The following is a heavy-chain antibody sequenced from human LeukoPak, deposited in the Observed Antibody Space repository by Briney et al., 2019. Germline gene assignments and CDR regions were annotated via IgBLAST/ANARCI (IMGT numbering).Heavy chain of an antibody. D-gene: IGHD6-19*01. CDR1: GGSISSYY. Sequence: SETLSLTCTVSGGSISSYYWSWIRQPPGKGLEWIGYIYDTGSTNYNPSLKSRVTISVDTSKNQFSLKLSSVTAADTVVYYCARDLRGITVAGPKNYYYMDVWGKGTTVTVSS. CDR2: IYDTGST. V-gene: IGHV4-59*01. CDR3: ARDLRGITVAGPKNYYYMDV. J-gene: IGHJ6*03.